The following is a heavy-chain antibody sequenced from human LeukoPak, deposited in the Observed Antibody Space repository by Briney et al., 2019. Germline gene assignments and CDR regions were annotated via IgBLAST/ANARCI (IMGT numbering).Heavy chain of an antibody. D-gene: IGHD3-22*01. Sequence: SETLSLTCAVSGGSISSSSWLSWVRQPPGEGLEWIGEIYHSGSTNYNPSLKSRVTISVDKSKNQFSLKLTSVTAADTAVYYCARVAYYSDRSAFAFFDYWGRGTLVTVSS. V-gene: IGHV4-4*02. CDR3: ARVAYYSDRSAFAFFDY. CDR1: GGSISSSSW. J-gene: IGHJ4*02. CDR2: IYHSGST.